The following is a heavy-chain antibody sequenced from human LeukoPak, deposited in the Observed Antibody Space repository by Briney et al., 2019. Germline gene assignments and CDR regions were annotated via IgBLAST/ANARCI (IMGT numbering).Heavy chain of an antibody. CDR1: GFALSSHW. CDR3: ARNNGMDV. Sequence: PGGSLRLSCAASGFALSSHWMTWVRQVPGRGPEWVANVNRDGSETYYLDSVKGRFTISKGNAKNSLYLQMNSLRAEDTALYHCARNNGMDVWGQGTTVIVSS. CDR2: VNRDGSET. J-gene: IGHJ6*02. V-gene: IGHV3-7*03.